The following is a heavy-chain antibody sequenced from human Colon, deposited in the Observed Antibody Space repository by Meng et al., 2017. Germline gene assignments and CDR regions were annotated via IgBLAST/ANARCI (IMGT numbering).Heavy chain of an antibody. J-gene: IGHJ2*01. CDR2: IYYSGST. V-gene: IGHV4-30-4*01. D-gene: IGHD3-22*01. CDR1: GGSISSGDYY. CDR3: ARGYYDSSGYGYWYFDL. Sequence: QVQRQASGPGLVKPSQTLSLTCTVSGGSISSGDYYWSWIRQPPGNCLEWIGYIYYSGSTYYNPSLKSRVTISVDTSKTQFSLKLSSVTAADTAVYYCARGYYDSSGYGYWYFDLWGRGTLVTVSS.